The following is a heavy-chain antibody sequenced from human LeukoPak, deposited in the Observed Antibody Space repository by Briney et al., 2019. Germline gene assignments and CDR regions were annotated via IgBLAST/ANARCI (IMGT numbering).Heavy chain of an antibody. CDR2: IRYDGSNK. V-gene: IGHV3-30*02. J-gene: IGHJ4*02. CDR3: AKGPSRSGSYYSDVDY. CDR1: GFTFSSYG. Sequence: GGSLRLSCAASGFTFSSYGMVWVRQAPGKGLEWVAFIRYDGSNKYYADSVKGRFTISRDNSKNTLYLQMNSLRAEDTSVYYCAKGPSRSGSYYSDVDYWGQGTLVTVSS. D-gene: IGHD3-10*01.